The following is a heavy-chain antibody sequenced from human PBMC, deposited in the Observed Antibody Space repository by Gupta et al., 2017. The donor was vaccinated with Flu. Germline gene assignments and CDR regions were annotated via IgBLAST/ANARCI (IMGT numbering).Heavy chain of an antibody. V-gene: IGHV3-23*01. J-gene: IGHJ4*02. Sequence: EVQLLESGGALVQPGGSLRLSCVGSGFIFSNFSMHWVRQTPGKGLEWLSAIGGTGFTTFYANSLNGRFSISRDNSKNTLYLQRNSLGAEDSAIYYCARDAVYNTVWGDFDYWGRGTLVTVSS. CDR1: GFIFSNFS. D-gene: IGHD3-16*01. CDR2: IGGTGFTT. CDR3: ARDAVYNTVWGDFDY.